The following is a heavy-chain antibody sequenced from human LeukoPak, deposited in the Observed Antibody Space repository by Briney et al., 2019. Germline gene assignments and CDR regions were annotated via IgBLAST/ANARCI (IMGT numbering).Heavy chain of an antibody. CDR2: INPSGGST. CDR1: GYTFTSYY. V-gene: IGHV1-46*01. Sequence: ASVKVSCKASGYTFTSYYMHWVRQAPGQGLEWMGVINPSGGSTSYAQKFQGRFTMTRDMSTSTVYMELSSLRSEDTAVYYCARAMDYYYYMDVWGKGTTVTVSS. J-gene: IGHJ6*03. CDR3: ARAMDYYYYMDV.